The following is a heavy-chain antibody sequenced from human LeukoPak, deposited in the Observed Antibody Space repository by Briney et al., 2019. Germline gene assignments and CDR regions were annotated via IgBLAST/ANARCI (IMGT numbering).Heavy chain of an antibody. CDR1: GGSISSYY. Sequence: PSETLSLTCTVSGGSISSYYWSWIRQPPGKGLEWIGYIDYSGSTNYNPSLKSRVTISVDTSKNQFSLKLSFVTAAGTAVYYCARGGFYYDSSGFHDYWGQGTLVTVSS. CDR3: ARGGFYYDSSGFHDY. J-gene: IGHJ4*02. CDR2: IDYSGST. D-gene: IGHD3-22*01. V-gene: IGHV4-59*08.